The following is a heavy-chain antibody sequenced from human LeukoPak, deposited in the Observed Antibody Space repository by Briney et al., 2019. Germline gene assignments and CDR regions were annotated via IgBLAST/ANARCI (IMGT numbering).Heavy chain of an antibody. Sequence: GGSLRLSCAASGFTFSSYAMSWVRQAPGKGLEWVSAISGSGGSTYYADSVKGRFTISRDNSKNTLYLQMNSLRAEDAAVYYCAKDRVDIVATIPSGFDYWGQGTLVTVSS. D-gene: IGHD5-12*01. V-gene: IGHV3-23*01. J-gene: IGHJ4*02. CDR1: GFTFSSYA. CDR3: AKDRVDIVATIPSGFDY. CDR2: ISGSGGST.